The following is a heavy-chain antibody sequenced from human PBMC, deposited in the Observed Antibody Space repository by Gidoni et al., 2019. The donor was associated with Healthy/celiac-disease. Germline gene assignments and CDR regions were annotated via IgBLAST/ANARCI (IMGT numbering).Heavy chain of an antibody. J-gene: IGHJ4*02. CDR1: GFTFSRYG. CDR3: ARETAMPPASHYFDY. Sequence: VQLVESGGGVVQPGRSLRLSCAASGFTFSRYGMHWFRQAPGKGLDWVAVIWYEGSNKYYADSVKGRFTISRDNSKNTLYLQMNNLRTEDTAVYYCARETAMPPASHYFDYWGQGTLVTVSS. CDR2: IWYEGSNK. D-gene: IGHD5-18*01. V-gene: IGHV3-33*01.